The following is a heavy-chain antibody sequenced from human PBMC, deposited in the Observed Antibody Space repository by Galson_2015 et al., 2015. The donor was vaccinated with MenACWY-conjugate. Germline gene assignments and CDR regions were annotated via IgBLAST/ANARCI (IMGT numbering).Heavy chain of an antibody. CDR1: GFTFSSYW. J-gene: IGHJ6*03. Sequence: SLRLSCAASGFTFSSYWMHWVRQDPGKGLVWVSRVNSDGSGTGYADSVKGRFTISRDNAKNMLFLQMNSLKVEDTAVYYCARSYVPGSDRKNYYMDVWGRGTTVTVSS. CDR3: ARSYVPGSDRKNYYMDV. CDR2: VNSDGSGT. V-gene: IGHV3-74*01. D-gene: IGHD3-16*01.